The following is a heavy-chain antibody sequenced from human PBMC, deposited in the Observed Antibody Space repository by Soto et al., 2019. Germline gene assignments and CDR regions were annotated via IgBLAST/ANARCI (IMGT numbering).Heavy chain of an antibody. V-gene: IGHV3-30-3*01. D-gene: IGHD3-3*01. Sequence: QVQLVESGGGVVQPGRSLRLSCAASGFTFSSYAMHWVRQAPGKGLEWVAVISYDGSNKYYADSVKGRFTISRDNFKNSLYLQMNSLRAEDTAVCYCARDEIRFSWAYGMDVWGQGTTVTVSS. CDR1: GFTFSSYA. CDR2: ISYDGSNK. CDR3: ARDEIRFSWAYGMDV. J-gene: IGHJ6*02.